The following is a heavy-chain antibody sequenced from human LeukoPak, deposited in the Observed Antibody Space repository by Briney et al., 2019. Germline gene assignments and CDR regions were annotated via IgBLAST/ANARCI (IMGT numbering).Heavy chain of an antibody. CDR3: ARAAWHPYFDL. Sequence: GGSLRLSCSASGFTFSDYYMSWIRQAPGKGLEWVSYISSSGSTIYYADSVKGRFTISRDNAKNSLYLQMNSLRAEDTAVYYCARAAWHPYFDLWGRGTLVTVSS. CDR1: GFTFSDYY. V-gene: IGHV3-11*01. J-gene: IGHJ2*01. D-gene: IGHD5-24*01. CDR2: ISSSGSTI.